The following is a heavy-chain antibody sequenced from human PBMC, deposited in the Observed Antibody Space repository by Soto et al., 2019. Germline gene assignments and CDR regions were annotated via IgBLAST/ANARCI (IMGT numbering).Heavy chain of an antibody. CDR1: GFTFSSYW. CDR3: ARDSWAYCGGDCYPTGYFDY. Sequence: PGGSLRLSCAASGFTFSSYWMSWVRQAPGEGLEWVANIKQDGSEKYYVDSAKGRFTISRDNAKNSLYLQMNSLRAEDTAVYYCARDSWAYCGGDCYPTGYFDYWGQGTLVTVSS. CDR2: IKQDGSEK. J-gene: IGHJ4*02. D-gene: IGHD2-21*02. V-gene: IGHV3-7*03.